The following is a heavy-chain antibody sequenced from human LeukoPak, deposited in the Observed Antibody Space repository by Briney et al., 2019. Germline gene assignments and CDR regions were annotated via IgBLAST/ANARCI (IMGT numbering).Heavy chain of an antibody. Sequence: SETLSLTCTVSGGSISSSSYYWGWIRQPPGKGLEWIGSIYYSGSTYYNPSLKSRVTISVDTSKNQFSLKLSSVTAADTAVYYCARVKSPWDAFDIWGQGAMVTVSS. CDR2: IYYSGST. CDR1: GGSISSSSYY. V-gene: IGHV4-39*01. CDR3: ARVKSPWDAFDI. J-gene: IGHJ3*02. D-gene: IGHD1-26*01.